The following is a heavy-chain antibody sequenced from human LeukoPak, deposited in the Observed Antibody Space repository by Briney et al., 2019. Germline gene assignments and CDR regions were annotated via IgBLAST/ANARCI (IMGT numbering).Heavy chain of an antibody. V-gene: IGHV3-11*04. CDR2: TSSSGSTI. J-gene: IGHJ4*02. D-gene: IGHD3-22*01. CDR1: GFTFSDYY. Sequence: GGSLRLSCAASGFTFSDYYMSWIRQAPGKGLEWVSYTSSSGSTIYYADSVKGRFTISRDNAKNSLYLQMNSLRAEDTAVYYCARDRDYYDSRGADFDYWGQGTLVTVSS. CDR3: ARDRDYYDSRGADFDY.